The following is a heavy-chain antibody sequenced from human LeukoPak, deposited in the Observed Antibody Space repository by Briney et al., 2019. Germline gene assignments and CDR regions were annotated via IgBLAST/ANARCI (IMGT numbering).Heavy chain of an antibody. D-gene: IGHD1-26*01. J-gene: IGHJ4*02. Sequence: GGSLRLSCAASGFTFSSYAIHWVREAPGKGLEWVALISDDGNRKYYADSVKGRFTFSRDNSKNMVSLQMSSLRPDDTAIYYRARGRNSGSFRWYCDYWGQGTLVTLSS. CDR2: ISDDGNRK. V-gene: IGHV3-30*04. CDR1: GFTFSSYA. CDR3: ARGRNSGSFRWYCDY.